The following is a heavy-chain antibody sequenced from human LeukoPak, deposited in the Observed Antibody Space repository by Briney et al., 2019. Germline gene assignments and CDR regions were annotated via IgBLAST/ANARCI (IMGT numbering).Heavy chain of an antibody. Sequence: GESLRLSCAASGFTFSNSAMSWVRQAPGKGLEWVSAISGSGGSTYYADSVKGRFTISRDNSKDTLYLQMNSLRAEDTAVYYCAKGAGATAFDIWGQGTMVTVSS. D-gene: IGHD1-26*01. CDR2: ISGSGGST. CDR3: AKGAGATAFDI. J-gene: IGHJ3*02. CDR1: GFTFSNSA. V-gene: IGHV3-23*01.